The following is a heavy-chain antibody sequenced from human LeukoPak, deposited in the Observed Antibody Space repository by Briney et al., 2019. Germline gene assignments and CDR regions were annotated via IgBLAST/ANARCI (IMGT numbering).Heavy chain of an antibody. V-gene: IGHV4-34*01. D-gene: IGHD6-13*01. Sequence: SETLSLTCAVYGGSFSGYYWSWIRQPPGKGLEWIGEINHSGSTNYNPSLKSRVTISVDTSKNRFSLKLSSVTAADTAVYYCAREAYSSSWYSEAFDIWGQGTMVTVSS. CDR2: INHSGST. CDR1: GGSFSGYY. CDR3: AREAYSSSWYSEAFDI. J-gene: IGHJ3*02.